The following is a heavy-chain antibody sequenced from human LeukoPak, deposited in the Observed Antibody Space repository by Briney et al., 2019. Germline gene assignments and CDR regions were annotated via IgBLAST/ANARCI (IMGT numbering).Heavy chain of an antibody. CDR2: ISYDGSNK. Sequence: GRPLRLSCAASGFTFSSYAMHWVRQAPGKGLEWVAVISYDGSNKYYADSVKGRFTISRDNSKNTLYLQMNSLRAEDTAVYYCATLPLTTLRWALDYWGQGTVVTVSS. J-gene: IGHJ4*02. D-gene: IGHD4-23*01. CDR3: ATLPLTTLRWALDY. V-gene: IGHV3-30*04. CDR1: GFTFSSYA.